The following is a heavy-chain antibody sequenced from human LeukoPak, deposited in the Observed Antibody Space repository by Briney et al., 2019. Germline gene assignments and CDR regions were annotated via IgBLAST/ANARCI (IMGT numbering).Heavy chain of an antibody. CDR1: GLTSGRQS. Sequence: GGSLSLSCAASGLTSGRQSMSWVRQAPGKGLEWVANIKQDGSDKSYVDSVKDRLTISRHNPKNSLYLQMHSLRGEDTAVYYCARTQCISARPSNYFRLWRRGNRVTVSS. J-gene: IGHJ4*02. V-gene: IGHV3-7*05. D-gene: IGHD3-3*02. CDR2: IKQDGSDK. CDR3: ARTQCISARPSNYFRL.